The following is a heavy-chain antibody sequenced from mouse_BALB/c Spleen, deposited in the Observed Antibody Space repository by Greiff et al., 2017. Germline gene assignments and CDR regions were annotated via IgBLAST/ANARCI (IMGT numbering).Heavy chain of an antibody. CDR3: ARDPYYYGSSYDYAMDY. CDR2: ISSGGSYT. J-gene: IGHJ4*01. CDR1: GFTFSSYA. Sequence: EVMLVESGGGLVKPGGSLKLSCAASGFTFSSYAMSWVRQTPEKRLEWVATISSGGSYTYYPDSVKGRFTISRDNAKNTLYLQMSSLRSEDTAMYYCARDPYYYGSSYDYAMDYWGQGTSVTVSS. V-gene: IGHV5-9-1*01. D-gene: IGHD1-1*01.